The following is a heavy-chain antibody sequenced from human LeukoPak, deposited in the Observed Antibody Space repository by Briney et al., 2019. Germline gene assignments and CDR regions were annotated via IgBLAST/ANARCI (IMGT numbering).Heavy chain of an antibody. V-gene: IGHV3-21*01. J-gene: IGHJ3*02. CDR1: GFTFSGYS. CDR3: ARVLSVLAADDAFDI. CDR2: ISSSSSYI. Sequence: PGGSLRLSCAASGFTFSGYSMNWVRQAPGKGLEWVSSISSSSSYIYYADSVKGRFTISRDNAKNSLYLQMNSLRAEDTAVYYCARVLSVLAADDAFDIWGQGTMVTVSS. D-gene: IGHD2-15*01.